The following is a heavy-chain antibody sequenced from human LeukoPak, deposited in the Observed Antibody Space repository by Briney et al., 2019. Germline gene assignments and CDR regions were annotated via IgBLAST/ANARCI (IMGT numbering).Heavy chain of an antibody. CDR3: AKGKQWLPQPEDY. Sequence: GASVKVSCKASGYTFTSYAMNWVRQAPGQGLEWMGWINANTGNPTYAQGFTGRFVFSLDTSVSTAYLQISSLKAEDTAVYYCAKGKQWLPQPEDYWGQGTLVTVSS. D-gene: IGHD6-19*01. CDR1: GYTFTSYA. CDR2: INANTGNP. V-gene: IGHV7-4-1*02. J-gene: IGHJ4*02.